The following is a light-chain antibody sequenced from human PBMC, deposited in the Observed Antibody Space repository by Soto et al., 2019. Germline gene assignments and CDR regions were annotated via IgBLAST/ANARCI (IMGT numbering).Light chain of an antibody. V-gene: IGLV2-14*03. Sequence: QSVLTQPASVSGSPGQSITISCTGTSSDVGGYNYVSWYQQHPGKAPKLMIYDVSNRPSGVSNRFSGSKSGNTASLTTSGLQAEDEADYYCSSYTSSSLHVFGNGTKVTVL. CDR1: SSDVGGYNY. CDR3: SSYTSSSLHV. CDR2: DVS. J-gene: IGLJ1*01.